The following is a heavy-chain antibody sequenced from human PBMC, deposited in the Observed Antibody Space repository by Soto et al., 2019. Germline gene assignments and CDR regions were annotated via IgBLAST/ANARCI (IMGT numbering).Heavy chain of an antibody. D-gene: IGHD2-15*01. CDR1: GGTFSSYA. CDR2: IIPIFGTA. J-gene: IGHJ5*02. Sequence: SVKVSCKASGGTFSSYAISWVRQAPGQGLEWMGGIIPIFGTANYAQKFQGRVTITADESTSTAYMELSSLRSEDTAVYYCAREGYCSGGSCYSAPGWFDPWGQGTLVTVSS. CDR3: AREGYCSGGSCYSAPGWFDP. V-gene: IGHV1-69*13.